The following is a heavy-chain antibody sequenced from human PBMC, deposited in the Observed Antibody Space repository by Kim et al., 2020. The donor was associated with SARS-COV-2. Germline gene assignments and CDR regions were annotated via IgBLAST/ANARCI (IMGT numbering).Heavy chain of an antibody. J-gene: IGHJ4*02. D-gene: IGHD1-1*01. Sequence: YADYLKGRFTISRDNARNSLFLQMNTLRVEDTALYYCTSGTDATGMDYWGRGTLVTVSS. CDR3: TSGTDATGMDY. V-gene: IGHV3-48*01.